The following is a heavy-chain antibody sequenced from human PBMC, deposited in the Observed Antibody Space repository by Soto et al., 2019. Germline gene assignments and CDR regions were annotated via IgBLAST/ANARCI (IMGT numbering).Heavy chain of an antibody. CDR1: GGSISSGGYY. CDR2: IYYSGST. D-gene: IGHD3-10*01. Sequence: SETLSLTCTVSGGSISSGGYYWSWIRQHPGKGLEWIGYIYYSGSTYYNPSLKSRVTISVDTSKKQFSLKLSSVNAADTAVYYCARGMVRGVRHGMDVWGQGTTVTVSS. CDR3: ARGMVRGVRHGMDV. V-gene: IGHV4-31*03. J-gene: IGHJ6*02.